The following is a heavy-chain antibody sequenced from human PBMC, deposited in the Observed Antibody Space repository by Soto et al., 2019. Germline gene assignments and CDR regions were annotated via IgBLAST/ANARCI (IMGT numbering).Heavy chain of an antibody. D-gene: IGHD4-17*01. V-gene: IGHV4-34*01. Sequence: SETLSLTCAVYGGSFSGYYWSWIRQPPGKGLEWIGEINHSGSTNYNPSLKSRVTISVDTSKNQFSLKLSSVTAADTAVYYCARTDYGDYLHDWGRGSLVTVSS. CDR3: ARTDYGDYLHD. J-gene: IGHJ4*02. CDR2: INHSGST. CDR1: GGSFSGYY.